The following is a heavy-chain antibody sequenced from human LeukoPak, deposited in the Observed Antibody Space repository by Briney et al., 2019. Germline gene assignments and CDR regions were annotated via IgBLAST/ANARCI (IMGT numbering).Heavy chain of an antibody. J-gene: IGHJ5*02. CDR1: GGSISSSSYY. V-gene: IGHV4-39*07. Sequence: ASETLSLTCTVSGGSISSSSYYWGWIRQPPGKGLEWIGSIYYSGSTYYNPSLKSRVTISVDTSKNQFSLKLSSVTAADTAVYYCARDGGDIVVVPAAMLKGNWFDPWGQGTLVTVSS. CDR3: ARDGGDIVVVPAAMLKGNWFDP. CDR2: IYYSGST. D-gene: IGHD2-2*01.